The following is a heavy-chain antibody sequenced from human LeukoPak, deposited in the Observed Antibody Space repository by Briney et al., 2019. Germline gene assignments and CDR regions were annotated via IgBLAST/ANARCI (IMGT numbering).Heavy chain of an antibody. J-gene: IGHJ4*02. CDR1: GYSFTSYW. Sequence: GESLKISCKGSGYSFTSYWIGWVRQMPGKGLEWMGIIYPGDSDTRYSPSFQGQVTISADKSISTAYLQWSSLKASDTAMYYCARHLQLWSDGRYYFDYWGQGTLVTVSS. D-gene: IGHD5-18*01. V-gene: IGHV5-51*01. CDR2: IYPGDSDT. CDR3: ARHLQLWSDGRYYFDY.